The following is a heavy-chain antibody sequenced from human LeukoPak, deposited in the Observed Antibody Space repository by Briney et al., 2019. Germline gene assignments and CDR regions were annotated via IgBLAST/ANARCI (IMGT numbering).Heavy chain of an antibody. Sequence: SETLSLTCTVSGYSISSGFYWGWIRQPPGKGLEWIGSIYYSGSTNYNPSLRSRVTMSVDTSKNQFSLKLSSVTAADTAVYYCATYSSGCFDKWGQGTLVTVSS. J-gene: IGHJ4*02. D-gene: IGHD6-19*01. V-gene: IGHV4-38-2*02. CDR3: ATYSSGCFDK. CDR2: IYYSGST. CDR1: GYSISSGFY.